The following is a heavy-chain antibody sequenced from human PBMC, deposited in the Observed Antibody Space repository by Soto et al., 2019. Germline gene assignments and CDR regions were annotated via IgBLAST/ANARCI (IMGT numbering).Heavy chain of an antibody. V-gene: IGHV4-34*01. CDR1: GGSFSGYY. J-gene: IGHJ2*01. D-gene: IGHD3-9*01. CDR3: ARESHDILTGPPWVWYFDL. CDR2: INDRGSI. Sequence: QVQLQQWGAGPLRPLETLSLTCGVSGGSFSGYYWAWNRQSPGKGLEWIGEINDRGSINYNPSLKSRVSISVDTSKNHYSLCLRSLTAADTAVYYCARESHDILTGPPWVWYFDLWGRGTLVSVSS.